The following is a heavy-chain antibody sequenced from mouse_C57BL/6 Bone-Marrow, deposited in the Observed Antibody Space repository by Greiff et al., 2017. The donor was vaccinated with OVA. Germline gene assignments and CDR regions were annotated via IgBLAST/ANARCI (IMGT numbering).Heavy chain of an antibody. CDR1: GFNITDDY. J-gene: IGHJ4*01. CDR2: IYPENGDT. D-gene: IGHD2-13*01. CDR3: TEVRGAMDY. V-gene: IGHV14-4*01. Sequence: EVMLVESGAELVRPGASVKLSCTASGFNITDDYMHWVKQRPEQGLEWIGWIYPENGDTEYASKFQGKATITADTSSNTAYLQLSSLTSEDTAVYYFTEVRGAMDYWGQGTSVTVSS.